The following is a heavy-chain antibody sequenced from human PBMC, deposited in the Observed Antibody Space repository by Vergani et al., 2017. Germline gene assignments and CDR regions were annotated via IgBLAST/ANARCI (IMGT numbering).Heavy chain of an antibody. CDR1: CFSISSGDYY. CDR3: ARVRRDDSSGYYYYYGMDV. D-gene: IGHD3-22*01. V-gene: IGHV4-30-4*01. J-gene: IGHJ6*02. Sequence: QVQLHESCPGLVKPSQTLSLTCTVSCFSISSGDYYWCWIRQPPGKGLEWIGYIYYSGSTYYNPSLKSRVTISVDTSKNQFSRKLSSVTAADTAVYYCARVRRDDSSGYYYYYGMDVWGQGTTVTVSS. CDR2: IYYSGST.